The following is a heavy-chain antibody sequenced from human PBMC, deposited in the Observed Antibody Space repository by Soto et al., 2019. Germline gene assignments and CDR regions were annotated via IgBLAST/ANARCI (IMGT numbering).Heavy chain of an antibody. J-gene: IGHJ5*02. CDR2: TYYRSRWYN. D-gene: IGHD6-19*01. Sequence: SQTHSLTCAISGDSVSSNSAAWNWIRQSPSRGLEWLGRTYYRSRWYNDYAVSVKSRITINPDTSKNQFSLQLNSVTPEDTAVYYCARSVSVRSSGWYNFSSWFDPWGQGTLVTVSS. CDR1: GDSVSSNSAA. CDR3: ARSVSVRSSGWYNFSSWFDP. V-gene: IGHV6-1*01.